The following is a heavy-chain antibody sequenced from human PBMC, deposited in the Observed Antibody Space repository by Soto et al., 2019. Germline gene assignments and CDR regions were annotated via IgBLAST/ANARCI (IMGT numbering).Heavy chain of an antibody. J-gene: IGHJ5*01. CDR3: ARSGDNFSFTDS. V-gene: IGHV4-59*01. D-gene: IGHD1-1*01. Sequence: SETLSVTCSVSGGSIRGYYWTWIRQPPGEGLEWIGYIFYSGSTNYNPSLKSRVTISVDTSKNQFSLRLASVTAADTAMYYCARSGDNFSFTDSWGQGTLVTVSS. CDR2: IFYSGST. CDR1: GGSIRGYY.